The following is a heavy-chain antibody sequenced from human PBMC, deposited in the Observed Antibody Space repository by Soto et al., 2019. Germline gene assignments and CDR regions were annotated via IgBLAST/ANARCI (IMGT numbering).Heavy chain of an antibody. Sequence: ASVKVSCKTSGYTFTSYAMHWVRQAPGQRLEWMGWINAGNGNTKYSQKFQGRVTITRDTSASTAYMELSGLRSEDTAVYYCARDRDLKSTVTTPFDYWGQGTLVTVSS. J-gene: IGHJ4*02. CDR3: ARDRDLKSTVTTPFDY. CDR2: INAGNGNT. V-gene: IGHV1-3*01. D-gene: IGHD4-17*01. CDR1: GYTFTSYA.